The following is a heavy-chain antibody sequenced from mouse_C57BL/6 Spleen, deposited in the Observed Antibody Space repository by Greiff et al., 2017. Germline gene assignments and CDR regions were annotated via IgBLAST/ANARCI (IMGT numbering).Heavy chain of an antibody. V-gene: IGHV1-66*01. J-gene: IGHJ1*03. CDR1: GFNIKDYY. CDR3: ASSKTGYFDV. Sequence: QVQLKESGAELVKPGASVKLSCTASGFNIKDYYIHWVKQRPGQGLEWIGWIYPGSGNTKYNEKFKGKATLTADTSSSTAYMQLSSLTSEDSAVYYCASSKTGYFDVWGTGTTVTVSS. CDR2: IYPGSGNT. D-gene: IGHD3-2*01.